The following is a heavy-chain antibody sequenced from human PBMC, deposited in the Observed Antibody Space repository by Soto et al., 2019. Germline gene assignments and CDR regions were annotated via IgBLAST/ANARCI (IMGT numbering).Heavy chain of an antibody. CDR3: ARALLGYCSSTSCYAGSHDAFDI. V-gene: IGHV1-3*01. Sequence: ASVKVSCKASGYTFTSYAMHWVRQAPGQRLEWMGWINAGNGNTKYSQKFQGRVTITRDTSASTAYMELSSLRSEDTAVYYCARALLGYCSSTSCYAGSHDAFDIWGQGTMLTVSS. CDR1: GYTFTSYA. CDR2: INAGNGNT. D-gene: IGHD2-2*01. J-gene: IGHJ3*02.